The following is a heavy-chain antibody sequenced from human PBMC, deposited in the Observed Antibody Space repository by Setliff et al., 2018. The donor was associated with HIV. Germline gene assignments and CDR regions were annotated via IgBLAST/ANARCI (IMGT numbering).Heavy chain of an antibody. CDR2: IYPVDSET. V-gene: IGHV5-51*01. J-gene: IGHJ3*02. Sequence: GESLKISCQGSGYNFVDYSIAWVRQVPGKGLEWMGIIYPVDSETRYSPSFQGQVTISADKSINTAYLQWSSLRASDTTMYYCARVSRNLYGHLDGFDIWGHGTMVT. CDR3: ARVSRNLYGHLDGFDI. CDR1: GYNFVDYS. D-gene: IGHD3-10*01.